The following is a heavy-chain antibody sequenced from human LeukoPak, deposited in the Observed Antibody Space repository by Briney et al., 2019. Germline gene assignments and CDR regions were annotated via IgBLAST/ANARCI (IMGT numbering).Heavy chain of an antibody. CDR2: ISSSSSYT. V-gene: IGHV3-11*05. D-gene: IGHD3-9*01. Sequence: PGGSLRLSCAASGFTFSDYYMSWIRQAPGKGLEWVSYISSSSSYTNYADSVKGRFTISRDNAKNSLYLQMNSLRAEDTAVYYRARDRYDILTGYYDVWYFDYWGQGTLVTVSS. CDR1: GFTFSDYY. J-gene: IGHJ4*02. CDR3: ARDRYDILTGYYDVWYFDY.